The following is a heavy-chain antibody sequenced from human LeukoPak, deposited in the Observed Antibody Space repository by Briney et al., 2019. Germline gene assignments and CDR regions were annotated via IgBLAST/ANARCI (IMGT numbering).Heavy chain of an antibody. J-gene: IGHJ4*02. CDR3: ARDLRVATIFNFDY. CDR2: INTNTGNP. V-gene: IGHV7-4-1*02. D-gene: IGHD5-12*01. CDR1: GYTFTSYA. Sequence: GASVKVSCKASGYTFTSYAMNWVRQAPGQGLEWMGWINTNTGNPTYAQGFTGRFVFSLDTSVSTAYLQISSLKAEDTAVYYCARDLRVATIFNFDYWGQGTLVTVSS.